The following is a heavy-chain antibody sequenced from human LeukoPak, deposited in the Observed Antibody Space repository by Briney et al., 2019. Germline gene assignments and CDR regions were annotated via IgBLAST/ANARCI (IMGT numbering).Heavy chain of an antibody. CDR3: ARVGGGYSYGKLNWFDP. Sequence: SETLSLTCTVSGYSISSGYYWGWIRQPPGKGLEWIGTIYQSGITYYKPSLKSRVTISVDTSKNQFSLKLSSVTAADTAVYYCARVGGGYSYGKLNWFDPWGQGTLVTVSS. CDR1: GYSISSGYY. V-gene: IGHV4-38-2*02. D-gene: IGHD5-18*01. CDR2: IYQSGIT. J-gene: IGHJ5*02.